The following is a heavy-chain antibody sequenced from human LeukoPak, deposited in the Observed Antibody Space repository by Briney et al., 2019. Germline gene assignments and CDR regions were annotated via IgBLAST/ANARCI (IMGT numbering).Heavy chain of an antibody. D-gene: IGHD6-19*01. J-gene: IGHJ4*02. CDR1: GFTFSSYS. V-gene: IGHV3-21*01. CDR3: ARVSGIAVAGTVDY. CDR2: ISSSSSYI. Sequence: GGSLRLSCAASGFTFSSYSMNWVRQAPGKGLEWVSSISSSSSYIYYADSVKGRFTISRDNAKNSLYRQMNSLRAEDTAVYYCARVSGIAVAGTVDYWGQGTLVTVSS.